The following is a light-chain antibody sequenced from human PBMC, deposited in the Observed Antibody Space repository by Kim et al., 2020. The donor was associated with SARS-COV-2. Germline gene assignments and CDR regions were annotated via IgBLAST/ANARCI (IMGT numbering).Light chain of an antibody. CDR3: QQYNDWPT. CDR2: GAF. CDR1: QSVSSN. J-gene: IGKJ1*01. Sequence: EIVMTQSPATLSVSPGERATLSCRASQSVSSNLAWYQQKPGQAPRLLIYGAFTRATGIPARFSGGGSGSEFTLTISSLQSEDFAVYYCQQYNDWPTFGQGTKVEI. V-gene: IGKV3-15*01.